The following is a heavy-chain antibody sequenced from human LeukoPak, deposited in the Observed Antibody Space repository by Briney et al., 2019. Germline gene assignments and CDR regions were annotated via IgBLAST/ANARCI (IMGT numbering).Heavy chain of an antibody. D-gene: IGHD3-22*01. Sequence: SQTLSLTCAISGDSVSSNSAAWNWIRQSPSRGLEWLGRTYYRSNWYNDYAVSVKSRITINPDTSKNQFSLQLNSVTPEDTAVYYCARHKPLDYYDSSGYPGYYFDYWGQGTLVTVSS. CDR2: TYYRSNWYN. CDR1: GDSVSSNSAA. V-gene: IGHV6-1*01. CDR3: ARHKPLDYYDSSGYPGYYFDY. J-gene: IGHJ4*02.